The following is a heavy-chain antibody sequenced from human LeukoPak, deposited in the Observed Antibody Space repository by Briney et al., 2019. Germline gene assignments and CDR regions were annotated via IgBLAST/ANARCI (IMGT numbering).Heavy chain of an antibody. CDR2: IKSKTDGGTT. Sequence: GGSLRLSCAASGFTFSNAWMSWVRQAPGKGLEWVGRIKSKTDGGTTDYAAPVKGRFTISRDDSKNTLYLQMNSLKTEDTAVYYCTTGWRILEWLLWDVWGQGTTVTVSS. CDR1: GFTFSNAW. V-gene: IGHV3-15*01. J-gene: IGHJ6*02. CDR3: TTGWRILEWLLWDV. D-gene: IGHD3-3*01.